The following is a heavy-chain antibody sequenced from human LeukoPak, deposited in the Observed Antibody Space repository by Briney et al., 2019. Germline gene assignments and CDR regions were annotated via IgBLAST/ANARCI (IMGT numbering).Heavy chain of an antibody. V-gene: IGHV1-69*13. D-gene: IGHD5-18*01. J-gene: IGHJ4*02. CDR2: IIPIFGTA. CDR1: GGTFSSYA. Sequence: ASVKVSCKASGGTFSSYAISWVRQAPGQGLEWMGGIIPIFGTANYAQKFQGRVTITADESTSTAYMELSSLRSEDTAVYYCARDQGYRYGYGDFDYWGQGTLVTVSS. CDR3: ARDQGYRYGYGDFDY.